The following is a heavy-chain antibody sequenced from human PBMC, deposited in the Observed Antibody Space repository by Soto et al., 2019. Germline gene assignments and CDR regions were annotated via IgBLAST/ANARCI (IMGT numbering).Heavy chain of an antibody. D-gene: IGHD3-3*01. V-gene: IGHV4-34*01. J-gene: IGHJ6*02. Sequence: PSETLSLTCAVYGGSFSGYYWSWIRQPPGKGLEWIGEINHSGSTNYNPSLKSRVTISVDTSKNQFSLKLSSVTAADTAVYYCARGRTRFFTHLSNYYYYGMDVWGQGTTVTVLL. CDR3: ARGRTRFFTHLSNYYYYGMDV. CDR1: GGSFSGYY. CDR2: INHSGST.